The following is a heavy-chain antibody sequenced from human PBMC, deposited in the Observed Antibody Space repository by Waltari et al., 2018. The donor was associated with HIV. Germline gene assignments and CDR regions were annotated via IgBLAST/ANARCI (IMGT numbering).Heavy chain of an antibody. CDR2: IGSKDYVGPK. J-gene: IGHJ4*02. V-gene: IGHV3-49*03. Sequence: EVQLVESGGGLVQPGRSLRVSCKVSGFTFPKYALNWCRQAPGKVLGWVAFIGSKDYVGPKEYAPSVRGRFVVSRDDSKNIAYLQMDSLRSEDTAGYYCTSGHVSGGVDYWGPGTLVSVSS. CDR1: GFTFPKYA. CDR3: TSGHVSGGVDY. D-gene: IGHD2-8*02.